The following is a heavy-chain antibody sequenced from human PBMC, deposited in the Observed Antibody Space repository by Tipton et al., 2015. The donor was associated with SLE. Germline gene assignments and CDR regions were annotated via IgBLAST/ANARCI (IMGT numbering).Heavy chain of an antibody. Sequence: SLRLSCGASGFTFSNYWMSWVRQAPGKGLEWVANIKQDGSEKYYVESVRGRFTISRDHAKNSLYLQMTSLRAEDTAVYYCARDKHYDFWSGTQGVDYWGQGTLVTVSS. D-gene: IGHD3-3*01. CDR3: ARDKHYDFWSGTQGVDY. CDR1: GFTFSNYW. CDR2: IKQDGSEK. V-gene: IGHV3-7*01. J-gene: IGHJ4*02.